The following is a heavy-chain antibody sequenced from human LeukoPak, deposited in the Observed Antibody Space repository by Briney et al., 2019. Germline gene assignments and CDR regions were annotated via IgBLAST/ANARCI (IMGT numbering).Heavy chain of an antibody. D-gene: IGHD3-3*01. CDR3: ARDPYDFWSGYHFDY. CDR1: GGSFSGYY. V-gene: IGHV4-34*01. Sequence: PSETLSLTCAVYGGSFSGYYWSWVRQPPGQGLEWIGEINHSGSTNYNPSLKSRVTISVDTSKNQFSLKLSSVTAADTAVYYCARDPYDFWSGYHFDYWGQGTLVTVSS. J-gene: IGHJ4*02. CDR2: INHSGST.